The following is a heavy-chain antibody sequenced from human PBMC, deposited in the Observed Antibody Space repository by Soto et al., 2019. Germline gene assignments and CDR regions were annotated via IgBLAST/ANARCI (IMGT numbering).Heavy chain of an antibody. J-gene: IGHJ4*02. D-gene: IGHD1-26*01. Sequence: QVQLVQSGAEVKKPGASVKVSCKASGYTFTSYGISWVRQAPGQGLEWMGWISAYNGNTNYAQKLQGRVTMTPDTPTIHAYMELGSLRSDDTALYSGARGETPFDYWGQGTLVTVPS. CDR1: GYTFTSYG. V-gene: IGHV1-18*04. CDR3: ARGETPFDY. CDR2: ISAYNGNT.